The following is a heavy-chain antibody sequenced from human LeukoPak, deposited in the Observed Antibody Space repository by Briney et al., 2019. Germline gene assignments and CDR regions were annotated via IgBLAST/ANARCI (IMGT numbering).Heavy chain of an antibody. D-gene: IGHD3-10*01. CDR3: AKHYGSGTYYNYFTY. J-gene: IGHJ4*02. CDR2: ISGSGGNT. Sequence: SGGSLRLSCEASGFSFSSYALSWARQAPGRGLEWVSAISGSGGNTYYADFVKGRFTISRDNSQNTLFLQMSSLRADDTATYYCAKHYGSGTYYNYFTYCGRGTLVSVSS. CDR1: GFSFSSYA. V-gene: IGHV3-23*01.